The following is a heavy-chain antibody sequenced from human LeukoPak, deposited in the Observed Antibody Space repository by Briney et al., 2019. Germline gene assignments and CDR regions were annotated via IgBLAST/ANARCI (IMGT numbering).Heavy chain of an antibody. J-gene: IGHJ4*02. CDR3: ARRYYDFWSGYYYLAFDY. Sequence: GESLKISCKGSGYSFTSYWIGWVRQMPRKGLEWMGIIYPGDSDTRYSPSFQGQVTISADKSISTAYLQWSSLKASDTAMYYCARRYYDFWSGYYYLAFDYWGQGTLVTVSS. D-gene: IGHD3-3*01. CDR1: GYSFTSYW. V-gene: IGHV5-51*01. CDR2: IYPGDSDT.